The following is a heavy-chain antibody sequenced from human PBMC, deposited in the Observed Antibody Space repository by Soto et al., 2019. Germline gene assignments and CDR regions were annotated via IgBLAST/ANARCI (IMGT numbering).Heavy chain of an antibody. Sequence: VRLSCAASGFTFSNFAMTWVRQPPLEGLEWVSSISGTDDYTYYADSVKCRFAISRDNALNTLFLQINSLRAEDTAIYYCATKVYAGSGSQYLDYWGQGTLVTVSS. CDR2: ISGTDDYT. V-gene: IGHV3-23*01. D-gene: IGHD3-10*01. J-gene: IGHJ4*02. CDR1: GFTFSNFA. CDR3: ATKVYAGSGSQYLDY.